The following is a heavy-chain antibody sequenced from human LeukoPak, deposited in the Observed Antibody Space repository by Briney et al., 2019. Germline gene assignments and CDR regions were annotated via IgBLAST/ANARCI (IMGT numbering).Heavy chain of an antibody. D-gene: IGHD3-22*01. V-gene: IGHV3-23*01. CDR1: GFTFSRFA. J-gene: IGHJ4*02. Sequence: GESLRLSCSASGFTFSRFAMSWVRQLPGKGLEWVSSISGSGHKTYYGDSVKGRFSVSRDNSKNILYLQMDSLRADDSALYYCAKDANYYDSSGYLTPFDYWGQGTLVTVAS. CDR3: AKDANYYDSSGYLTPFDY. CDR2: ISGSGHKT.